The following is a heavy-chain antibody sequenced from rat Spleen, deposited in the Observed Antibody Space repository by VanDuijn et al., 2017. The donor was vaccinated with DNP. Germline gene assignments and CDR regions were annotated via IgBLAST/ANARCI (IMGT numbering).Heavy chain of an antibody. CDR3: ARDRPNYGYYGYAMDA. Sequence: QVQLKESGPGLVQPSQTLSLTCTVAGFSLTSYYVHWVRQPPGKDLEWMGVIWNTGATQFNSALKSRLNISKDTSKSQVFLKMNSLQTEDTATYYCARDRPNYGYYGYAMDAWGQGTSVTVSS. V-gene: IGHV2-41*01. J-gene: IGHJ4*01. CDR2: IWNTGAT. CDR1: GFSLTSYY. D-gene: IGHD1-11*01.